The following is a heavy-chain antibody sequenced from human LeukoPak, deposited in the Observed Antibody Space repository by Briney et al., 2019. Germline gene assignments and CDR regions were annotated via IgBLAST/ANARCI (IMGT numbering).Heavy chain of an antibody. V-gene: IGHV5-51*01. CDR2: IYPGDSDT. J-gene: IGHJ4*02. Sequence: ASVKISCKGSGYSFTSYWIGWVRQMPGKGLEWMGIIYPGDSDTRYSPSFQGQVTISADRSINTAYLQWSSLTASDTAMYYCASRPFETTVVPWDFYWGQGTQVTVSS. CDR1: GYSFTSYW. CDR3: ASRPFETTVVPWDFY. D-gene: IGHD4-23*01.